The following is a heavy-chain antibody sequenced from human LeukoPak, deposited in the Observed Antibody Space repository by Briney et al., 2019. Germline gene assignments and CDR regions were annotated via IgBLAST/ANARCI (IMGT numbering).Heavy chain of an antibody. CDR2: IRYDGGNK. J-gene: IGHJ4*02. Sequence: PGGSLRLSCAASGLTFSSYGMHWVRQAPDKGLEWVAFIRYDGGNKYYADSMKGRFTISRDNSKNTLYLQINSLRAEDTAVYYCAKDSRRYSNGWHFDYWGQGILVTVSS. CDR1: GLTFSSYG. D-gene: IGHD6-19*01. V-gene: IGHV3-30*02. CDR3: AKDSRRYSNGWHFDY.